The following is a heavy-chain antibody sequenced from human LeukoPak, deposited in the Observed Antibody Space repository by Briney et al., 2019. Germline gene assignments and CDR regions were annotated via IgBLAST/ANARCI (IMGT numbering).Heavy chain of an antibody. CDR2: INPSGGST. V-gene: IGHV1-46*01. CDR1: GYTFTGYY. J-gene: IGHJ6*03. D-gene: IGHD3-3*01. Sequence: GASVKVSCKASGYTFTGYYMHWVRQAPGQGLEWMGIINPSGGSTSYAQKFQGRVTMTRDTSTSTVYMELSSLRSEDTAVYYCARGRFQGVEYYYYYMDVWGKGTTVTISS. CDR3: ARGRFQGVEYYYYYMDV.